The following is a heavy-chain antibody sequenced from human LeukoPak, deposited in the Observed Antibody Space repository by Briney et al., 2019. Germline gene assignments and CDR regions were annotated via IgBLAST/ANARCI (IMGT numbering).Heavy chain of an antibody. CDR1: GGSISSGSYY. V-gene: IGHV4-61*02. CDR2: IYTSGST. CDR3: ARGRGV. J-gene: IGHJ6*04. Sequence: SQTLSRTCTVSGGSISSGSYYWSWIRQPAGKGLEWIGRIYTSGSTNYNPSLKSRVTISVDTSKNQFSLKLSSVTAADTAVYYCARGRGVWGKGTTVTVSS.